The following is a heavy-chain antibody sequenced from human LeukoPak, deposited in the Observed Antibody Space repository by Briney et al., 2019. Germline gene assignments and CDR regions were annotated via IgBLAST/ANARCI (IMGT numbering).Heavy chain of an antibody. Sequence: GGSLRLSCAASGFPVSNNYMSWVRQAPGKGLEWVSFIYSGGSTYYADSVKGRFTISRDNSKNTLYLQMNSLRAEDTAVYYCTTFPEDYNSWGQGTLVTVSS. CDR3: TTFPEDYNS. D-gene: IGHD4-11*01. J-gene: IGHJ4*02. CDR1: GFPVSNNY. V-gene: IGHV3-53*01. CDR2: IYSGGST.